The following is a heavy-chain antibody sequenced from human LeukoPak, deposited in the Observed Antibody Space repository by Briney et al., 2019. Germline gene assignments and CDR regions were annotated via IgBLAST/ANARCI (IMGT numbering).Heavy chain of an antibody. CDR3: ARDRGYYSAFDI. J-gene: IGHJ3*02. CDR1: GFTFSSYW. D-gene: IGHD2-15*01. V-gene: IGHV3-74*01. Sequence: PGGSLRLSCAASGFTFSSYWMHWVRHAPGKGLVWVSRINSDGSSTSYADSVKGRFTISRDNAKNTLYLQMNSLRAEDTAVYYCARDRGYYSAFDIWGQGTMVTVSS. CDR2: INSDGSST.